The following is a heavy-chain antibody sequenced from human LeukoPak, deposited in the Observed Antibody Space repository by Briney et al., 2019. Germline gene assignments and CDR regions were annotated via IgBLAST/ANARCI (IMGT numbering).Heavy chain of an antibody. CDR1: GFTVSSNY. J-gene: IGHJ4*02. V-gene: IGHV3-53*01. CDR3: AKSLLASTFYFDF. D-gene: IGHD3-16*01. Sequence: GGSLRLSCAASGFTVSSNYMSWVRQAPGKGLEWVSAIGISDDTYYADSVRGRFTISRHDSKNMLYLQMNSLRAEDTAFYYCAKSLLASTFYFDFWGQGTLVTVSS. CDR2: IGISDDT.